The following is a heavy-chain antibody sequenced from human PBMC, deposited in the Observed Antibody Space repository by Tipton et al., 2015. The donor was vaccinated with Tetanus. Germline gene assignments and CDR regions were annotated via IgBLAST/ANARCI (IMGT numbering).Heavy chain of an antibody. V-gene: IGHV4-61*08. CDR2: ISNSGRT. Sequence: TLSLTCTVSGDSVRSGDYQWNWIRQSPGKGLEWLAYISNSGRTNSNYDLKSRITISQDTSKNQFSLSLTSVTAADTAVYYCARGLIDDFLGSRIYFDSWGPGTLVTVSS. CDR1: GDSVRSGDYQ. J-gene: IGHJ4*02. D-gene: IGHD2-8*01. CDR3: ARGLIDDFLGSRIYFDS.